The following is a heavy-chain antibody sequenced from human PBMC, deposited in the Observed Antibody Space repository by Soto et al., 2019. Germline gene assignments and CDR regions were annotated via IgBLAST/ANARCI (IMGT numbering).Heavy chain of an antibody. CDR3: VKDHYYGSGSFLIEPDY. CDR1: GFTFSSYA. V-gene: IGHV3-64D*06. J-gene: IGHJ4*02. CDR2: ISSNGGST. Sequence: GGSLRLSCSASGFTFSSYAMHWVRQAPGKGLEYVSAISSNGGSTYYADSVKGRFTISRDNSKNTLYLQMSSLRAEDTAVYYCVKDHYYGSGSFLIEPDYWGQGTLVTVS. D-gene: IGHD3-10*01.